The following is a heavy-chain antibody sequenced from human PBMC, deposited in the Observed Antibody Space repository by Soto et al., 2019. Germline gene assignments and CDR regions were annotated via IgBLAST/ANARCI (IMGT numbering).Heavy chain of an antibody. V-gene: IGHV1-58*01. Sequence: SVKVSCKASGFTFSSSAVQWVRQARGQRLEWIGWIVVGSGNTNYAQKFQEGVTITRDMSTSTVYMELSGLRSEDTAVYYCAADGYYESSGYYPWDAFDIWGQGTMVTVSS. CDR1: GFTFSSSA. J-gene: IGHJ3*02. CDR2: IVVGSGNT. CDR3: AADGYYESSGYYPWDAFDI. D-gene: IGHD3-22*01.